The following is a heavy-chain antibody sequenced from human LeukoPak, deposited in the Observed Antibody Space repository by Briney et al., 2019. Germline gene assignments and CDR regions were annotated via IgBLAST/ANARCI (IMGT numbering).Heavy chain of an antibody. Sequence: PGGSLRLSCAASGFTFSSYAMSWVRQAPGKGLEWVSAISGSGGSTYYADSVKGRFTISRDNSKNTLYLQMNSLRAEDTAVYYCARAYYYDSSGYSRLPHYFGYWGQGTLVTVSS. CDR1: GFTFSSYA. CDR2: ISGSGGST. CDR3: ARAYYYDSSGYSRLPHYFGY. J-gene: IGHJ4*02. D-gene: IGHD3-22*01. V-gene: IGHV3-23*01.